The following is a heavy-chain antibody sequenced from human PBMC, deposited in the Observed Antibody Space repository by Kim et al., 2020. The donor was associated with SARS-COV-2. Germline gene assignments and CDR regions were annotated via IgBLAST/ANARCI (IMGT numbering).Heavy chain of an antibody. CDR3: ARVGGKYSSSLFDY. CDR1: GGSISSGGYY. Sequence: SETLSLTCTVSGGSISSGGYYWSWIRQHPGKGLEWIGYIYYSGSTYYNPSLKSRVTISVDTSKNQFSLKLSSVTAADTAVYYCARVGGKYSSSLFDYWGQGTLVTVSS. J-gene: IGHJ4*02. D-gene: IGHD6-6*01. V-gene: IGHV4-31*03. CDR2: IYYSGST.